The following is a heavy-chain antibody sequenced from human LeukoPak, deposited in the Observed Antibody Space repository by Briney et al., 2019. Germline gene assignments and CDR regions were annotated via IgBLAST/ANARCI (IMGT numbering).Heavy chain of an antibody. V-gene: IGHV4-34*01. CDR3: AREGARWEPSFSALDI. CDR1: GGSFSGYY. CDR2: INHSGST. J-gene: IGHJ3*02. D-gene: IGHD1-26*01. Sequence: PSETLSLTCAVYGGSFSGYYWSWIRQPPGKGLEWIGEINHSGSTNYNPSLKSRVTISVDTSKNQFSLKLSSVTAADTAVYYCAREGARWEPSFSALDIWGQGTMVTVSS.